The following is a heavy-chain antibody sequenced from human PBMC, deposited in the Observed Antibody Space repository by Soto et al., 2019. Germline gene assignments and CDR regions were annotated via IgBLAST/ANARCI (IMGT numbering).Heavy chain of an antibody. CDR2: IYWDDDK. CDR1: GFSLTTSGGC. J-gene: IGHJ4*02. CDR3: AHRRDDYHYALDY. D-gene: IGHD5-12*01. Sequence: QMTLKESGPTLVKPTQPLTLTCTFSGFSLTTSGGCVAWIRQPPGKALEWLAHIYWDDDKHYSPSLKGRLTITKDTSKSQVVLTVTTLDPGDTATYYCAHRRDDYHYALDYWGPGTLVTVSS. V-gene: IGHV2-5*02.